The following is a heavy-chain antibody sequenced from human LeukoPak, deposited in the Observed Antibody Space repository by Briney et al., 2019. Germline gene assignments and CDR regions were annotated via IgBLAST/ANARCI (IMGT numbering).Heavy chain of an antibody. CDR3: ARVSGQFYFYYYMDV. Sequence: PSETLSLTCTVSGGSIRSSSYYWGWIRQPPGKGLEWTGSIYYSGSTYYNPSLKSRVTISVDTSKNQFSLRLSSVTAADTAVYYCARVSGQFYFYYYMDVWGKGTTVTISS. CDR1: GGSIRSSSYY. D-gene: IGHD6-19*01. J-gene: IGHJ6*03. CDR2: IYYSGST. V-gene: IGHV4-39*01.